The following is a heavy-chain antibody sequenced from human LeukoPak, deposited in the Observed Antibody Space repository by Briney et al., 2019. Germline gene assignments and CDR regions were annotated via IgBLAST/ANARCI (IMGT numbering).Heavy chain of an antibody. D-gene: IGHD6-25*01. CDR1: GVMFSCNW. V-gene: IGHV3-7*03. J-gene: IGHJ4*02. CDR3: VRGPHIAATSY. CDR2: IKEDGTET. Sequence: GGSLRLSCAASGVMFSCNWMSWVGLAPGKGLEWVANIKEDGTETYYVDSVKGRFTISRDNAKNSLYLQMNSLRVEDTAVYYCVRGPHIAATSYWGQGTLVTVSS.